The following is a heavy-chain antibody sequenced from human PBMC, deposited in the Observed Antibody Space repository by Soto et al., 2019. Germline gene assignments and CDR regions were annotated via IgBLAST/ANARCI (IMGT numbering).Heavy chain of an antibody. V-gene: IGHV1-46*01. CDR2: INPSAGST. J-gene: IGHJ5*02. CDR3: ARGPRARDYGNYASWFDP. Sequence: ASVKVSRKASGYTFTSYYMHWLRQAPGQGLEWMGIINPSAGSTRYAQEFQGRVTMSRDTSTTTVYMELSSLRSDDTAVYYCARGPRARDYGNYASWFDPWGQGTQVTVSS. CDR1: GYTFTSYY. D-gene: IGHD4-17*01.